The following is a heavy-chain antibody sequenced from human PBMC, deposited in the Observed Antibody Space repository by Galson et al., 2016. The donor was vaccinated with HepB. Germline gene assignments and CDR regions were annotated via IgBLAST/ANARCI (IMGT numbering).Heavy chain of an antibody. CDR1: SYTFINYG. D-gene: IGHD4-23*01. J-gene: IGHJ5*02. Sequence: SVKVSCKASSYTFINYGINWVRQAPGQGLEWLGWMSPNSGNTGYAQNFQGRVTLTRDTSISTAYMELSSLRSDDTAVYYCARDYGGNSGWFDPWGQGTLVTVSS. V-gene: IGHV1-8*02. CDR2: MSPNSGNT. CDR3: ARDYGGNSGWFDP.